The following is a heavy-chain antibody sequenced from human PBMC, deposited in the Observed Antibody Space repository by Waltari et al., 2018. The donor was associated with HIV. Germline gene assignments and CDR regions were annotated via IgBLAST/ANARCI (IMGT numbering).Heavy chain of an antibody. V-gene: IGHV3-9*01. J-gene: IGHJ6*02. D-gene: IGHD3-3*01. CDR2: ISWNSGDI. CDR3: VKDGASTIFGVLNGMDV. Sequence: EVQLVESGGGSVQPGRSLRLSCTAHGITIDDYDMHWVRQPPGKGLEWFSGISWNSGDIAYADSVKGRFTISRDNTKNSLFLQMNSVRVEDTALYYCVKDGASTIFGVLNGMDVWGQGTTVTVSS. CDR1: GITIDDYD.